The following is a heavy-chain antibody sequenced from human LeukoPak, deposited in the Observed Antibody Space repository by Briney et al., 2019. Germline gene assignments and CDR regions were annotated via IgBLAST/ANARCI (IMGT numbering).Heavy chain of an antibody. CDR1: GYTFTSYD. CDR2: MNPNSGNT. J-gene: IGHJ6*03. D-gene: IGHD6-6*01. V-gene: IGHV1-8*01. Sequence: GASVKVSSKASGYTFTSYDINWVRQATGQGLKWMGWMNPNSGNTGYAQKFQGRVTMTRNTSISTAYMELSSLRSEDTAVYYCAVSTFIEYSSSWYYYYYMDVWGKGTTVTVSS. CDR3: AVSTFIEYSSSWYYYYYMDV.